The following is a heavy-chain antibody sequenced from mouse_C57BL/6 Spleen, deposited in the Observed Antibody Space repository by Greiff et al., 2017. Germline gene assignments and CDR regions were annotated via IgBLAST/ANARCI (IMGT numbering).Heavy chain of an antibody. CDR2: ILPGSGST. J-gene: IGHJ4*01. CDR1: GYTFTGYW. D-gene: IGHD2-5*01. CDR3: ARKGLLYSNYDYAMDY. Sequence: VKLQESGAELMKPGASVKLSCKATGYTFTGYWIEWVKQRPGHGLEWIGEILPGSGSTNYNEKFKGKATFTADTSSNTAYMQLSSLTTEDSAIYYCARKGLLYSNYDYAMDYWGEGTSDTVSS. V-gene: IGHV1-9*01.